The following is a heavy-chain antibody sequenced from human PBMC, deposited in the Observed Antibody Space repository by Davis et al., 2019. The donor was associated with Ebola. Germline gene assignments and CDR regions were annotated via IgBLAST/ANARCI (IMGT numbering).Heavy chain of an antibody. CDR2: IYPGDSDT. D-gene: IGHD6-6*01. Sequence: TVSCKGSGYNFSDYWIGWVRQMPGKGLEWMGIIYPGDSDTRYSPSFQGQVTISADTSMRTASLQWSGLKASDNAMYYCARGGQLVTYFDYWGQGTLVTVSS. J-gene: IGHJ4*02. CDR1: GYNFSDYW. CDR3: ARGGQLVTYFDY. V-gene: IGHV5-51*01.